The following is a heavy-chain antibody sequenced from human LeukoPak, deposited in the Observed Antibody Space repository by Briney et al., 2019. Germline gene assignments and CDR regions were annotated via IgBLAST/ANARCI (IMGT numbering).Heavy chain of an antibody. D-gene: IGHD3-3*01. CDR2: ISYDGSNK. CDR1: GFTFSSYA. V-gene: IGHV3-30-3*02. CDR3: AKLPGRLGGFPYYMDV. J-gene: IGHJ6*03. Sequence: PGGSLRLSCAASGFTFSSYAMHWVRQAPGKGLEWVAVISYDGSNKYYADSVKGRFTISRDNSKNTLYLQMNSLRAEGTAVYYCAKLPGRLGGFPYYMDVWGKGTTVTVSS.